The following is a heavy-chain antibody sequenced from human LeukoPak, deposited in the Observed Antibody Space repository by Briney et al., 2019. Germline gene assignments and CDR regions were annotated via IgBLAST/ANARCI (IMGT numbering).Heavy chain of an antibody. J-gene: IGHJ4*02. D-gene: IGHD6-13*01. Sequence: SETLSLTCTVSGGSISSYYWTWIRQPAGKGLEWIGRIYASGSTNYNPSLKGRISTSVDTSKNQFSLKLSSVTAADTAVYYCARGSSSNWNILDYWGQGTLVTVSS. CDR1: GGSISSYY. CDR3: ARGSSSNWNILDY. V-gene: IGHV4-4*07. CDR2: IYASGST.